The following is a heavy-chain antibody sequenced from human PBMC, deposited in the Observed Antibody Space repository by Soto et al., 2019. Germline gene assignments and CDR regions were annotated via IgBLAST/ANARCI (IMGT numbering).Heavy chain of an antibody. CDR1: GGSISNYC. CDR3: ARSTWESSGLYYFDY. V-gene: IGHV4-4*07. J-gene: IGHJ4*02. D-gene: IGHD3-22*01. CDR2: ICSTDSS. Sequence: KPSETLSLTCTVSGGSISNYCWSWIRQPAGKGLEWIGRICSTDSSSYNPSLESRVTMSVDTSKNQLALKLSSVTAADTAVYYCARSTWESSGLYYFDYWGQGTLVTVSS.